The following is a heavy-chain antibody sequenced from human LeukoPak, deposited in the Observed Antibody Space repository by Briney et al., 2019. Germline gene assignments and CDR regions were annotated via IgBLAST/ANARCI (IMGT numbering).Heavy chain of an antibody. CDR2: IRYDGSNK. J-gene: IGHJ4*02. Sequence: GGSLRLSCAASGFSFSSYGMHWVRQAPGKGLEWVAFIRYDGSNKYYADSVKGRFTISRDNSKNTLYLQMNSLRAEDTAVYYCAKDFRIYYYGSVSYLNWGQGTLVTVSS. V-gene: IGHV3-30*02. CDR1: GFSFSSYG. CDR3: AKDFRIYYYGSVSYLN. D-gene: IGHD3-10*01.